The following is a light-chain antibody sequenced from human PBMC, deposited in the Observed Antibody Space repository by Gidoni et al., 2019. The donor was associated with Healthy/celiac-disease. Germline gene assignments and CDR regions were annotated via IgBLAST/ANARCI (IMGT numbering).Light chain of an antibody. CDR2: GAS. V-gene: IGKV3-20*01. Sequence: PGTLSLSPGERATLSCMASQSVSSSYLAWYQQKPGQAPRLLIYGASSRATGIPDRFSGSGSGTDFTLTISRLEPEDFAVYYCQQYGSSPYTFGQGTKLEIK. CDR3: QQYGSSPYT. CDR1: QSVSSSY. J-gene: IGKJ2*01.